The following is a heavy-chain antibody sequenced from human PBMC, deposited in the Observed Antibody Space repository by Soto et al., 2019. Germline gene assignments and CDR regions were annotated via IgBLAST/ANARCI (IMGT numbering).Heavy chain of an antibody. CDR1: GFTFSSYW. CDR3: ARVSSSSWYVWWFDP. Sequence: GGSLRLSCAASGFTFSSYWMSWVRQAPGKGLEWVANIKQDGSEKYYVDSVKGRFTISRDNAKNSLYLQMNSLRAEGTAVYYCARVSSSSWYVWWFDPWGQGTLVTVSS. J-gene: IGHJ5*02. V-gene: IGHV3-7*03. CDR2: IKQDGSEK. D-gene: IGHD6-13*01.